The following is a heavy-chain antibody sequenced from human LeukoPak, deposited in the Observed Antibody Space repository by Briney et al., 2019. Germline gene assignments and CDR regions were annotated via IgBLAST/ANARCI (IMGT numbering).Heavy chain of an antibody. CDR3: ARGSRGYTYG. V-gene: IGHV4-31*03. CDR1: GGSISSGGYY. J-gene: IGHJ4*02. D-gene: IGHD5-18*01. CDR2: IYYSGST. Sequence: SETLSLTRTVSGGSISSGGYYWSWIRQHPGKGLEWIGYIYYSGSTYYNPSLKSRVTISVDTSKNQFSLNLSSVTAADTAVYYCARGSRGYTYGWGQGTLVTVSS.